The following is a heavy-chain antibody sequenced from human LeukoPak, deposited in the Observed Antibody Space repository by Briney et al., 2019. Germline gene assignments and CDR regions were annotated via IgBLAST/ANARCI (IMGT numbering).Heavy chain of an antibody. CDR2: INTDGSST. CDR1: GFTFGNYW. J-gene: IGHJ4*02. CDR3: ARSAAGTYY. D-gene: IGHD1-1*01. V-gene: IGHV3-74*01. Sequence: GGSLRLSCTASGFTFGNYWMHWVRQAPGKGLVWVSRINTDGSSTSYADSVKGRFTISRDNAKNTLHLQMNSLRAEDTAVYYCARSAAGTYYWGQGTLVTVSS.